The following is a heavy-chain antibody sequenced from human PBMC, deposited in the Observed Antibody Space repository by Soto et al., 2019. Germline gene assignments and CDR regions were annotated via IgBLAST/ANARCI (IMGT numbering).Heavy chain of an antibody. CDR2: ITGSGGNT. CDR3: AKDAPKSGYSFGDFDF. CDR1: GFTFSIYA. Sequence: EVQLLESGGGLVQPGGSLRLSCAASGFTFSIYAMSWVRQAPGKGLEWVSAITGSGGNTYYADSVKGRFTISRDNSMNTLHLQMNRLRAEDTAVYYCAKDAPKSGYSFGDFDFWGQGTLVAVSS. D-gene: IGHD5-12*01. V-gene: IGHV3-23*01. J-gene: IGHJ4*02.